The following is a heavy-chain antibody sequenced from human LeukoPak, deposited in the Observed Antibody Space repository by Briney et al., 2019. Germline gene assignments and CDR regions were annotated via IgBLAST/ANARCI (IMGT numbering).Heavy chain of an antibody. D-gene: IGHD6-13*01. J-gene: IGHJ4*02. CDR2: SGTDGDT. Sequence: HPGGSLRLSCAASGFSFSSTAMNWVRQAPGQGLEWVSASGTDGDTYSADSVQGRFTISRDNSRNTLYLQMTSLRADDTAVYYCAKKTPGTYPFDFWGQGTLVTVSP. CDR1: GFSFSSTA. V-gene: IGHV3-23*01. CDR3: AKKTPGTYPFDF.